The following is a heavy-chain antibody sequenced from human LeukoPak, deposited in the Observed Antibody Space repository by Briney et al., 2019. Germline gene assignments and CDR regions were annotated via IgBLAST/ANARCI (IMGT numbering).Heavy chain of an antibody. V-gene: IGHV3-11*01. CDR3: ARVRGEVPAANFDY. Sequence: PGGSLRLSCAASGFTFSDYYMSWVRQAPGKGLEWVSYISSSGSTIYYADSVKGRFTISRDNAKNSLYLQMNSLRAEDTAVYYCARVRGEVPAANFDYWGQGTLVTVCS. J-gene: IGHJ4*02. CDR1: GFTFSDYY. CDR2: ISSSGSTI. D-gene: IGHD2-2*01.